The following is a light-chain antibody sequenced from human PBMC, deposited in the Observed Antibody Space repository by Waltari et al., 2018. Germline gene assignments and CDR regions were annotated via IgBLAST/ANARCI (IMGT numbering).Light chain of an antibody. CDR3: QQYYSTLT. J-gene: IGKJ4*01. V-gene: IGKV4-1*01. CDR1: QSVLYSSNNTNY. CDR2: WAS. Sequence: DIVMTQSPDSLAVSLGERATINCKSSQSVLYSSNNTNYLAWYQQKPGQPPKLLIYWASTRESGVPDRFSGSGSGTDFTLTISSLQAEDVAVYYCQQYYSTLTFVGGTKVEIK.